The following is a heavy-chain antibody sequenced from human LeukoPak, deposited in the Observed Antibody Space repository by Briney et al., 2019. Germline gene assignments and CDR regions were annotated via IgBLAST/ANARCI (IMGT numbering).Heavy chain of an antibody. CDR1: GFTFSSYE. V-gene: IGHV3-48*03. CDR2: ISSSGSTI. CDR3: ARDHDFWSGGYGMDV. J-gene: IGHJ6*02. Sequence: PGGSLRLSCAASGFTFSSYEMNWVRQAPRQGLEWVSYISSSGSTIYYADSVKGRFTISRDNAKNSLYLQMNSLRAEDTAVYYCARDHDFWSGGYGMDVWGQGTTVTVSS. D-gene: IGHD3-3*01.